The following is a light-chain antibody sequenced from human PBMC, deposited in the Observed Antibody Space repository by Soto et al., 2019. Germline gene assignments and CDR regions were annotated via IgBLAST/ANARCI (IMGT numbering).Light chain of an antibody. Sequence: EIVLTQSPATLSLSPGERATLSCRASQSVSSYLAWYQQKPGPAPRLLIYDASNSATAIPARLSGSGSGRDFFITSSSLEPEDFAVYYCQQRSNWPRITFGGGTKVEIK. CDR3: QQRSNWPRIT. J-gene: IGKJ4*01. CDR2: DAS. V-gene: IGKV3-11*02. CDR1: QSVSSY.